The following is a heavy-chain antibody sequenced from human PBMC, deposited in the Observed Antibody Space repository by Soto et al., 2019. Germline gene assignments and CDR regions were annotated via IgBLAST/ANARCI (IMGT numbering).Heavy chain of an antibody. V-gene: IGHV3-30-3*01. CDR3: ARDRAYYDIMTVFDP. D-gene: IGHD3-9*01. CDR1: GFTFSSYA. CDR2: ISYDGSNK. Sequence: GGSLRLSCAASGFTFSSYAMHWVRQAPGKGLEWVAVISYDGSNKYYADSVKGRFTISRDNSKNTLYLQMNSLRAEDTAVYYCARDRAYYDIMTVFDPWGQGTLVTGLL. J-gene: IGHJ5*02.